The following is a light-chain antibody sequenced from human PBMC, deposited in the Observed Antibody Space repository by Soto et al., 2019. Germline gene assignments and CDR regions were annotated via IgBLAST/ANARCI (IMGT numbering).Light chain of an antibody. Sequence: QSALTQPPSVSGAPGQRVTISCTGSSSNIGAGYDVHWYQQLPGTAPKLLIYGNSNRPSGVPDRFSGSKSGTSASLAITGLQAEDEADYYCQSYDSSLSVVFGGRKKL. CDR1: SSNIGAGYD. CDR2: GNS. J-gene: IGLJ2*01. CDR3: QSYDSSLSVV. V-gene: IGLV1-40*01.